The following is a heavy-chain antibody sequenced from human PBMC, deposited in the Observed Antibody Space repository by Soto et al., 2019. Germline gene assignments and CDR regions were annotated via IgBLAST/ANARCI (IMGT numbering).Heavy chain of an antibody. Sequence: QVQLVQSGAEVKKPGASVKVSCKASGYTFASYAISWMRQAPGQGLEWMGWISAYNGNTNYAQKLQGRVTMTTDKPTSTAYMALRSLRSDDTAVYYCARAPAPPDYWGQGTLVTVSS. CDR2: ISAYNGNT. CDR1: GYTFASYA. V-gene: IGHV1-18*01. J-gene: IGHJ4*02. CDR3: ARAPAPPDY.